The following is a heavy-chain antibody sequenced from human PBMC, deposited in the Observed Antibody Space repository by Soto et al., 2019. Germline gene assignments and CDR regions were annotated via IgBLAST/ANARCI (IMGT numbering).Heavy chain of an antibody. CDR2: IRSKANSYAT. CDR1: GFTFSGSA. D-gene: IGHD3-9*01. V-gene: IGHV3-73*01. J-gene: IGHJ6*02. CDR3: TRLLSERDILTGYYKDDYYYGMDV. Sequence: GGSLRLFCAASGFTFSGSAMHWVRQASGKGLEWVGRIRSKANSYATAYAASVKGRFTISRDDSKNTAYLQMNSLKTEDTAVYYCTRLLSERDILTGYYKDDYYYGMDVWGQGTTVTVSS.